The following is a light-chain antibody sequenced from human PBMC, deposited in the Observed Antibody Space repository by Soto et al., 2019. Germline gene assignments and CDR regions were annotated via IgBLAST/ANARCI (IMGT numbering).Light chain of an antibody. Sequence: SVLTQPPSVSAAPGQKVTISCSGSSSNIGNNFVSWYRQLPGTAPKLLIYDNNKRASGIPDRFSGSKSGTSATLGITGLQTGDEADYYCGTWDSSLSAGVFGGGTKLTVL. CDR1: SSNIGNNF. V-gene: IGLV1-51*01. CDR3: GTWDSSLSAGV. J-gene: IGLJ2*01. CDR2: DNN.